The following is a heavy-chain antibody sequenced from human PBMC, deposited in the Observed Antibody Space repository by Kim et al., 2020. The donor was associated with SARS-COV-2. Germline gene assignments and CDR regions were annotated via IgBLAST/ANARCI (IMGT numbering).Heavy chain of an antibody. V-gene: IGHV3-15*01. CDR2: IKSKTAGGTT. Sequence: GGSLRLSCSASGFTFSNAWMSWVRQAPGKGLEWVGRIKSKTAGGTTDYAAPVKGRFTISRDDSKNTLYLQMNSLKTEDTAVYYCTTDRLEADYYDSSGYYYGEGAFDIWGQGTMVTVSS. J-gene: IGHJ3*02. CDR3: TTDRLEADYYDSSGYYYGEGAFDI. CDR1: GFTFSNAW. D-gene: IGHD3-22*01.